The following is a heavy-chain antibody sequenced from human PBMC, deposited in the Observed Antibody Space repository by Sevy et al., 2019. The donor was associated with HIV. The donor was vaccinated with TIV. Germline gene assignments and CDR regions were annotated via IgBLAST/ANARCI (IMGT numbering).Heavy chain of an antibody. V-gene: IGHV3-23*01. Sequence: GGSLRLSCAPSGFSFISYAMNWVRQAPGKGLEWVSAISGSDGATYYADSVKGRFSISRDNSKNTLYLQMDSLRAEDTAVYYCAKDIVAVVGDAFDIWGQGTMVTVSS. CDR1: GFSFISYA. CDR2: ISGSDGAT. D-gene: IGHD2-15*01. CDR3: AKDIVAVVGDAFDI. J-gene: IGHJ3*02.